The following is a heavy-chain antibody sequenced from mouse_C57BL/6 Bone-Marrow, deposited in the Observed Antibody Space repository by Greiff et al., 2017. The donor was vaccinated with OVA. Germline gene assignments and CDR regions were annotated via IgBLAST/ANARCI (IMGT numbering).Heavy chain of an antibody. CDR1: GYTFTDYY. CDR2: INPYNGGT. D-gene: IGHD1-1*01. Sequence: VQLQQSGPVLVKPGASVKMSCKASGYTFTDYYMNWVKQSHGKSLEWIGVINPYNGGTSYNQKFKGKATLTVDKSSSTAYMELNSLTSEDSAVYYCARRPDYYGSSLYAMDYWGQGTSVTVSS. V-gene: IGHV1-19*01. J-gene: IGHJ4*01. CDR3: ARRPDYYGSSLYAMDY.